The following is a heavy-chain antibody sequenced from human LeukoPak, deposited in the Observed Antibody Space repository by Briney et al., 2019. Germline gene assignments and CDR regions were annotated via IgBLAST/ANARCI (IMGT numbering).Heavy chain of an antibody. CDR2: INWKGGST. D-gene: IGHD5-24*01. Sequence: GGSLRLSCAASGFIFDDYGMSWVRQAPGRGLEWVSGINWKGGSTGYADSVKGRFTISRDNAKNSLYLQMNSLRAEDTALCYCARREERSGFDYWGQGTLVTVSS. V-gene: IGHV3-20*04. CDR3: ARREERSGFDY. CDR1: GFIFDDYG. J-gene: IGHJ4*02.